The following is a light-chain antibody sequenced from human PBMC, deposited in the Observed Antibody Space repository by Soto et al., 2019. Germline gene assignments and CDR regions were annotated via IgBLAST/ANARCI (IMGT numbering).Light chain of an antibody. J-gene: IGKJ1*01. CDR2: GAS. V-gene: IGKV1-39*01. Sequence: DIQMTQSPSCLSASVGGRVTITCRASQSISRNLNWYQQKQGTAPKXXMFGASTLQSGVPSRFSGSVSGTDGTITITSLKTEDGSTYDCQQRYNTPRTFGQGTKVDIK. CDR1: QSISRN. CDR3: QQRYNTPRT.